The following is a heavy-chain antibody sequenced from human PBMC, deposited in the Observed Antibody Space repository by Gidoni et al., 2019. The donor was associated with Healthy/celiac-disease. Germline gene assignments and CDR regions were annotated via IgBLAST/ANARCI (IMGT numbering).Heavy chain of an antibody. CDR3: AKDGRRYCSGGSCYYYYYGMDV. V-gene: IGHV3-23*04. Sequence: EVQLVESGGGLVQPGGSLRLSCAASGFTFSSYAMSWVRQAPGKGLEWVSAISGSGGSTYYADSVKGRFTISRDNSKNTLYLQMNSLRAEDTAVYYCAKDGRRYCSGGSCYYYYYGMDVWGQGTTVTVSS. CDR1: GFTFSSYA. J-gene: IGHJ6*02. D-gene: IGHD2-15*01. CDR2: ISGSGGST.